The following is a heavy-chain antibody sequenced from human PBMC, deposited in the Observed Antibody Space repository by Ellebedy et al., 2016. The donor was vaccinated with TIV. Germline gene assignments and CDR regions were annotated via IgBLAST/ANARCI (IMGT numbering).Heavy chain of an antibody. CDR1: GFTFSTYW. J-gene: IGHJ4*02. CDR2: IKEDGSEK. CDR3: ASGGSESDY. V-gene: IGHV3-7*03. D-gene: IGHD1-26*01. Sequence: PGGSLRLSCAASGFTFSTYWTTWVRQVPGKGLEWVANIKEDGSEKHYVDSVKGLFTISRDNAKNSLYLQMNSLRAEDRDEYYCASGGSESDYWGQGTMVTVSS.